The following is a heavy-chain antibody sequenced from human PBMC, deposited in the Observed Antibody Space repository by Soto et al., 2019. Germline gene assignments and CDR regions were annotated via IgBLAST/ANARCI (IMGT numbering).Heavy chain of an antibody. Sequence: SETLSLTCAVSGGSISSSNWWSWVRQPPGKGLEWIGEIYHSGSTNYNPSLKSRVTISVDKSKNQFSLKLSPVTAADTAVYYCARFTMVRGELGAKGYYYYGMDVWGQGTTVTVSS. D-gene: IGHD3-10*01. CDR2: IYHSGST. CDR3: ARFTMVRGELGAKGYYYYGMDV. V-gene: IGHV4-4*02. J-gene: IGHJ6*02. CDR1: GGSISSSNW.